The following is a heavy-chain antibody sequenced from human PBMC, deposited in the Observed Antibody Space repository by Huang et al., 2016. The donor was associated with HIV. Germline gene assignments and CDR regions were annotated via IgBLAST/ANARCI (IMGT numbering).Heavy chain of an antibody. CDR2: ISDSGGYT. J-gene: IGHJ4*02. V-gene: IGHV3-23*01. CDR1: GFIFSSYA. CDR3: VIAAHYFDY. Sequence: EVQLLESGGGLVQPGGSLRLSCEASGFIFSSYAMSWARQAPGQGLEWVSTISDSGGYTYYADSVKGRFTISRDNSKDTLYLQMNSLRAEDTAVYYCVIAAHYFDYWGQGTLVTVSS. D-gene: IGHD2-15*01.